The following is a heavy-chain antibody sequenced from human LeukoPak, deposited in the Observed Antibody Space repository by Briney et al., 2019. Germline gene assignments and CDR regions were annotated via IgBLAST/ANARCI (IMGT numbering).Heavy chain of an antibody. CDR3: ARGLVDTAMVTGYYFHYYYGTDV. J-gene: IGHJ6*02. D-gene: IGHD5-18*01. V-gene: IGHV1-2*02. CDR1: GYTFTGYY. Sequence: ASAKVSCKASGYTFTGYYMHWVRQATGQGLEWMGWINPNSGGTNYAQKFQGRVTMTRDTSISTAYMELSRLRSDDTAVYYCARGLVDTAMVTGYYFHYYYGTDVWGQGTTVTVSS. CDR2: INPNSGGT.